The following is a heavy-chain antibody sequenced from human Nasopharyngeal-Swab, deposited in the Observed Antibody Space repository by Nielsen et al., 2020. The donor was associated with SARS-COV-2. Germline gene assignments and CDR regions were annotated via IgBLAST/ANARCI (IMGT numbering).Heavy chain of an antibody. V-gene: IGHV1-69*01. D-gene: IGHD6-13*01. Sequence: WVRQAPGQGLDWMGGIIPIFGTANYAQKFQGRVTITADESTSTAYMELSSLRSEDTAVYYCARGRIGQQLVQGIRRDRNYYYYYGMDVWGQGTTVTVSS. CDR3: ARGRIGQQLVQGIRRDRNYYYYYGMDV. J-gene: IGHJ6*02. CDR2: IIPIFGTA.